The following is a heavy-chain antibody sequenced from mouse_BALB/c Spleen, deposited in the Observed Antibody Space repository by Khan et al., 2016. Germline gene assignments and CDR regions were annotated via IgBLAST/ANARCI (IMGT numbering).Heavy chain of an antibody. J-gene: IGHJ1*01. V-gene: IGHV3-2*02. Sequence: EVQLQESGPGLVKPSQSLSLTCTVTGYSITSDYAWNWIRQFPGNKLEWMGYIRYSGSTTYNPSLKSRISLTRDTSKNQFFLQLYSVTTEDTSTYYCTSSPTATQYFDVWGAGTTVTVSS. CDR3: TSSPTATQYFDV. CDR1: GYSITSDYA. CDR2: IRYSGST. D-gene: IGHD1-2*01.